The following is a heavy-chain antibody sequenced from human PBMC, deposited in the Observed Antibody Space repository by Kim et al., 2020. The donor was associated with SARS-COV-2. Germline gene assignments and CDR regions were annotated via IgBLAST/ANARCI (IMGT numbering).Heavy chain of an antibody. J-gene: IGHJ2*01. D-gene: IGHD2-21*02. Sequence: GGSLRLSCAASGLTLSNYWMSWVRQAPGKGLEWVANIQEDGSEKYYVDTVQGRFTISRDNAKNSLYLQMNSLRAEDTAVYYRARIVLGYVAVTAGGPGHWYLDLWGRGTLVTVSA. CDR2: IQEDGSEK. V-gene: IGHV3-7*03. CDR1: GLTLSNYW. CDR3: ARIVLGYVAVTAGGPGHWYLDL.